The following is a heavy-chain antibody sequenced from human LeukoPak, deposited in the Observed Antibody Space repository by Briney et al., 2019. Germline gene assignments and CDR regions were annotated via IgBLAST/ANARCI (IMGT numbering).Heavy chain of an antibody. Sequence: SETLSLTCTVSGGSISSYYWSWIRQPAGKGLEWIGRIYTSGSTNYNPSLKSRVTMSVDTSKNQFSLKLSFVTAADTAVYYCARVGFGELYYYYMDVWGKGTTVTVSS. J-gene: IGHJ6*03. CDR2: IYTSGST. V-gene: IGHV4-4*07. D-gene: IGHD3-10*01. CDR3: ARVGFGELYYYYMDV. CDR1: GGSISSYY.